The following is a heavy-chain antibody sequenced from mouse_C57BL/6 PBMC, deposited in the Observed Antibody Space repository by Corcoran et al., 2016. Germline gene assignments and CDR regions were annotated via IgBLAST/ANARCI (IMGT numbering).Heavy chain of an antibody. Sequence: QIQLVQSGPELKKTGETVKISCKASGYTFTTYGMSWVKQAPGKGLKWMGWIHTYSGVPTYADEFKGRFAFSLETSASTAYLQINNLKNEDTATYVCARSGTTVVDYFDVWGTGTTVTVSS. D-gene: IGHD1-1*01. V-gene: IGHV9-3*01. CDR1: GYTFTTYG. CDR2: IHTYSGVP. J-gene: IGHJ1*03. CDR3: ARSGTTVVDYFDV.